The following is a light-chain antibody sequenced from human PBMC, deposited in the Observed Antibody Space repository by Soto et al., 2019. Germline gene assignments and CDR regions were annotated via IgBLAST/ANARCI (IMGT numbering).Light chain of an antibody. Sequence: QSALTQPASVSGSPGQSITISCTGTNSDVGGYNYVSWYQQHPGKAPKLMIYEVSYRPSGVSNRFSGSKSGNTASLTISGLQAEDEADYHCSSYTSSSTYVFGTGTKVTVL. J-gene: IGLJ1*01. CDR1: NSDVGGYNY. CDR2: EVS. CDR3: SSYTSSSTYV. V-gene: IGLV2-14*01.